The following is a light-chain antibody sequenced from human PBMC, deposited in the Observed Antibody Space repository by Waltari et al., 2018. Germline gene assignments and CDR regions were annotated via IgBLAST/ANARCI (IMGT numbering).Light chain of an antibody. CDR1: QSLLHSDGKTY. J-gene: IGKJ2*01. Sequence: DTVMTQTPLSLSVTPGQPASISCKSSQSLLHSDGKTYFYWHLQRPGQSPQILIYEVSRRSSGVADRFSGSGAGTDFTLKISRVEAEDVGVYYCMQATHKPYAFGQGTKLEIK. V-gene: IGKV2-29*02. CDR3: MQATHKPYA. CDR2: EVS.